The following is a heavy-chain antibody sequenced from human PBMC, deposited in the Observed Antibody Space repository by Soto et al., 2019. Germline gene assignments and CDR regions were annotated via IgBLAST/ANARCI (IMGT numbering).Heavy chain of an antibody. V-gene: IGHV4-4*02. D-gene: IGHD3-10*01. J-gene: IGHJ5*02. CDR3: ARQVPYYYGSGSYYPNWFDP. CDR2: VYRTGST. Sequence: SETLSLTCAVSGGSISTSNWWSWVRQPPGKGLEWIGEVYRTGSTNYNPSLESRLTISVDESKNQFSLKLTSVTAADTAVYYCARQVPYYYGSGSYYPNWFDPWGQGTLVTVSS. CDR1: GGSISTSNW.